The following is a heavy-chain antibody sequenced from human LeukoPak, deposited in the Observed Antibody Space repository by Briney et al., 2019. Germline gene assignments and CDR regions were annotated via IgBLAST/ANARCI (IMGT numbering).Heavy chain of an antibody. CDR3: ANQRPDYGGNWYY. CDR1: GFTFSSYE. J-gene: IGHJ4*02. Sequence: PGGSLRLSCAASGFTFSSYEMNWVRQAPGKGLECVSYISSSGSTIYYADSVKGRFTISRDNAKNSLYLQMNSLRAEDTAVYYCANQRPDYGGNWYYWGQGTLVTVSS. CDR2: ISSSGSTI. D-gene: IGHD4-23*01. V-gene: IGHV3-48*03.